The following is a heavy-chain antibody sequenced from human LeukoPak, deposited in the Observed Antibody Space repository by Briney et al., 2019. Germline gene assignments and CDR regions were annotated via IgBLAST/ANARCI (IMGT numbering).Heavy chain of an antibody. CDR2: IIPILGIA. D-gene: IGHD6-19*01. CDR1: GGTFSSYA. V-gene: IGHV1-69*04. Sequence: ASVEVSCKASGGTFSSYAISWVRQAPGQGLEWMGRIIPILGIANYAQKFQGRVTITADKSTSTAYMELSSLRSEDTAVYYCARESGWYANYFDYWGQGTLVTVSS. J-gene: IGHJ4*02. CDR3: ARESGWYANYFDY.